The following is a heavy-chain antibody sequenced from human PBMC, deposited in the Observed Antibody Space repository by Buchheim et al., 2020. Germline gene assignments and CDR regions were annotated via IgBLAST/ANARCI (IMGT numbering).Heavy chain of an antibody. J-gene: IGHJ4*02. CDR3: ARFMTTGITSSFDF. Sequence: EVQLVESGGGLVKPGGSRRLSCAGSGFTFSSYTMNWVRQAPGKGLEWVSSISSSGNYIYYADSVKGRFTISRDIANNSLFLQMNSLRAEDSAVYYCARFMTTGITSSFDFWGRGTL. V-gene: IGHV3-21*01. CDR2: ISSSGNYI. D-gene: IGHD1-14*01. CDR1: GFTFSSYT.